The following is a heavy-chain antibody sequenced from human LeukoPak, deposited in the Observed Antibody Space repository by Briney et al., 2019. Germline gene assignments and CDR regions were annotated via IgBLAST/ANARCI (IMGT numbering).Heavy chain of an antibody. CDR2: ISGKGDNT. CDR1: AFTFEDYT. J-gene: IGHJ4*02. D-gene: IGHD3-10*01. Sequence: PGGSLRLSCAASAFTFEDYTMHWVRQAPGKGLEWVSHISGKGDNTYYADSVKGRFTISRDNNRKSLYLQMNSLRTEDTALYYCAKGLRSGTHYNTFDRWGQGTLVTVSS. CDR3: AKGLRSGTHYNTFDR. V-gene: IGHV3-43*02.